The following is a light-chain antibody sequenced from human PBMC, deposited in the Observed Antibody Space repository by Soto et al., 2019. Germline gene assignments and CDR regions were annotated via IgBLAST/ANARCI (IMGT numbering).Light chain of an antibody. Sequence: QSALTQPRSVSGSPGQSVTISCTGTNSDVGGYNYVSWYQQYPGKAPKLMISGVSERPSGVPDRFSGSKSGNTASLTISGLQAEDEADYYCAAWDDIVNGYVFGTGTKVTVL. V-gene: IGLV2-11*01. CDR1: NSDVGGYNY. CDR3: AAWDDIVNGYV. CDR2: GVS. J-gene: IGLJ1*01.